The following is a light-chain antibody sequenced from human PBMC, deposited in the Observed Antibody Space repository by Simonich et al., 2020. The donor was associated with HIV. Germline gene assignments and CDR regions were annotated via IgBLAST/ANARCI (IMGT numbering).Light chain of an antibody. J-gene: IGKJ2*01. CDR3: QQRINWPPGYT. CDR1: QRVSNY. CDR2: DAT. V-gene: IGKV3-11*01. Sequence: EIVLTQSPDSLSLSPGERATLSCRASQRVSNYVAWYQQKPGQAPRLLIYDATNRATGIPARFSGSVAGTDFTLTISSLEPEDFAVYYCQQRINWPPGYTFGQGTKLEIK.